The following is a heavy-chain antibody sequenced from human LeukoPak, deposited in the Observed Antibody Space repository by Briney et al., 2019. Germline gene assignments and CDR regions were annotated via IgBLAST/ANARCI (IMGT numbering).Heavy chain of an antibody. CDR3: AKDGDWAFDH. V-gene: IGHV3-30*02. CDR1: GFTFSSYG. CDR2: IRFDGSYK. Sequence: GGSLRLSCAASGFTFSSYGMHWVRQAPGKGLEWVAFIRFDGSYKYYADSVKGRFTISRDNSKNTLYLQMNSLRVEDTPVYYCAKDGDWAFDHWDQGTLVSVSS. J-gene: IGHJ4*02. D-gene: IGHD2-21*02.